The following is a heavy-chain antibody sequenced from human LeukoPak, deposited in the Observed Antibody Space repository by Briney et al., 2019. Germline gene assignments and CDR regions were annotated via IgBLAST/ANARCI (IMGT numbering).Heavy chain of an antibody. CDR2: MNRDGSTT. CDR3: ARADKYSYTWQLPY. V-gene: IGHV3-74*01. CDR1: GFTFSNYW. Sequence: GESLRLSCAASGFTFSNYWMRWVRQAPGKGLVWVSRMNRDGSTTTYEDSMKGRFTISRDNAKNTLYLQMNSLRAEETAVYYCARADKYSYTWQLPYWGQGTLVTVSS. D-gene: IGHD6-6*01. J-gene: IGHJ4*02.